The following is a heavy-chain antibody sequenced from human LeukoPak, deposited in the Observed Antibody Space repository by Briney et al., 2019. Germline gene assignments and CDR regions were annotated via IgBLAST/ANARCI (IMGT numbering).Heavy chain of an antibody. CDR3: ARGQTTVVTLGAFDI. Sequence: GGSLRLSCAASGFTVSSNYMSWVRQAPGKGLEWVSSISSSSSYIYYADSVKGRFTISRDNAKNSLYLQMNSLRAEDTAVYYCARGQTTVVTLGAFDIWGQGTMVTVSS. D-gene: IGHD4-23*01. CDR2: ISSSSSYI. CDR1: GFTVSSNY. V-gene: IGHV3-21*01. J-gene: IGHJ3*02.